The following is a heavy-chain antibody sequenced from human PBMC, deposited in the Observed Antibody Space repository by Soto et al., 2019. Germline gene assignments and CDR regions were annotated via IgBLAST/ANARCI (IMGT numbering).Heavy chain of an antibody. D-gene: IGHD3-3*01. CDR2: INHSGST. Sequence: QVQLQQWGAGLLKPSETLSLTCAVYGGSFSGYYWSWIHQPPGKGLEWIGEINHSGSTNYNPSLKSRVTISVDTSKNQFSLKLSSVTAADTAVYYCARGAGRYYDFWSGLGGFDYWGQGTLVTVSS. CDR1: GGSFSGYY. V-gene: IGHV4-34*01. J-gene: IGHJ4*02. CDR3: ARGAGRYYDFWSGLGGFDY.